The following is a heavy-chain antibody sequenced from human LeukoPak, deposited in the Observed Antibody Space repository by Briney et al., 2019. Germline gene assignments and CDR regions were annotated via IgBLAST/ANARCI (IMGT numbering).Heavy chain of an antibody. CDR1: GFTFSSYA. CDR2: ISYDGSNK. V-gene: IGHV3-30-3*01. D-gene: IGHD2-15*01. Sequence: RGSPRLSCAASGFTFSSYAMHWVRQAPGKGLEWVAVISYDGSNKYYADSVKGRFTISRDNSKNTLYLQMNSLRAEDTAVYYCARAYCSGGSCYGYYYYYYGMDVWGQGTT. CDR3: ARAYCSGGSCYGYYYYYYGMDV. J-gene: IGHJ6*02.